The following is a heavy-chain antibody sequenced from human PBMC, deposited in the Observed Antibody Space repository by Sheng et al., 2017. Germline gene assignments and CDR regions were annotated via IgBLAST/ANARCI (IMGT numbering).Heavy chain of an antibody. V-gene: IGHV1-18*01. J-gene: IGHJ4*02. D-gene: IGHD3-16*01. Sequence: QVQLVQSGAEVKKPGASVNVSCKASGYSFTSYGISWVRQAPGQGLEWLGWISPYNINTNSVQKFQGRVTMTIDTSTATAYLEVRSLRSDDTAVYYCARDKTGDLGYWGQGTLVTVSS. CDR3: ARDKTGDLGY. CDR1: GYSFTSYG. CDR2: ISPYNINT.